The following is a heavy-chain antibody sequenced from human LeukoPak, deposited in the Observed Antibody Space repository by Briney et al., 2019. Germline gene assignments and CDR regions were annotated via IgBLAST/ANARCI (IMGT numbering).Heavy chain of an antibody. CDR3: ARGGYSYGYSS. CDR2: ISGSGGST. Sequence: GGSLRLSCAASGFTFSSYAMSWVRQAPGKGLEWVSAISGSGGSTYYADSVKGRFTISRENAKNSLYLQMNSLRAGDTAVYYCARGGYSYGYSSWGQGTLVTVSS. J-gene: IGHJ4*02. CDR1: GFTFSSYA. V-gene: IGHV3-23*01. D-gene: IGHD5-18*01.